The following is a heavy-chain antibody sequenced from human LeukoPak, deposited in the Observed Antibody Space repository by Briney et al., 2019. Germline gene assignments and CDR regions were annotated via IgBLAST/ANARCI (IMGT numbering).Heavy chain of an antibody. CDR3: ARQLGYCSSTSCYADKVDY. D-gene: IGHD2-2*01. V-gene: IGHV4-39*01. Sequence: KPSVTLSVTCTVSGGSISSSSYYWGWIRQPPGKGLEWIGSIYYSGSTYYNPSLKSRVTISVDTSKNQFSLKLSSVTAADTAVYYCARQLGYCSSTSCYADKVDYWGQGTLVTVSS. CDR1: GGSISSSSYY. J-gene: IGHJ4*02. CDR2: IYYSGST.